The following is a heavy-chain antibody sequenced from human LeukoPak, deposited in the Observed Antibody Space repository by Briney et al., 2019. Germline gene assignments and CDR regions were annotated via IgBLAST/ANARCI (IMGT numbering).Heavy chain of an antibody. CDR1: GFTFSSYS. CDR2: ISSSSSYI. D-gene: IGHD6-13*01. CDR3: ASGTSMAAAYDAFDI. J-gene: IGHJ3*02. V-gene: IGHV3-21*01. Sequence: GGSLRLSCAASGFTFSSYSMNWVRQAPGKGLEWVSSISSSSSYIYYADSVKGRFTISRDNAKNSLYLQMNSLRAEDTAVYYCASGTSMAAAYDAFDIWGQGTMVTVSS.